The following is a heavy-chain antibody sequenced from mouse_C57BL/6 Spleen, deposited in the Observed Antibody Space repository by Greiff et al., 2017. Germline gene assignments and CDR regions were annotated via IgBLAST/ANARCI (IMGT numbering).Heavy chain of an antibody. CDR3: ARSETGTYWYFDV. Sequence: VHVKQSGGGLVKPGGSLKLSCAASGFTFSDYGMHWVRQAPEKGLEWVAYISSGSSTIYYADTVKGRFTISRDNAKNTLFLQMTSLRSEDTAMYYCARSETGTYWYFDVWGTGTTVTVSS. V-gene: IGHV5-17*01. D-gene: IGHD4-1*01. CDR2: ISSGSSTI. J-gene: IGHJ1*03. CDR1: GFTFSDYG.